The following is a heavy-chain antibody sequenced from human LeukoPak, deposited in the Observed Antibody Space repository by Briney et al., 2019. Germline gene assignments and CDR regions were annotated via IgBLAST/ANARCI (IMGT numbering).Heavy chain of an antibody. CDR1: GFTFTTVW. CDR3: TADGGPRN. V-gene: IGHV3-15*01. CDR2: VKGDGNSGTP. Sequence: PGGSLRLSCAASGFTFTTVWMSWVRQAPGKGLEWVGRVKGDGNSGTPDYAAPVKGRFTISRDDSKSTVFLQMHSLKIEDTAVYYRTADGGPRNWGQGTLVAVSS. D-gene: IGHD3-16*01. J-gene: IGHJ4*02.